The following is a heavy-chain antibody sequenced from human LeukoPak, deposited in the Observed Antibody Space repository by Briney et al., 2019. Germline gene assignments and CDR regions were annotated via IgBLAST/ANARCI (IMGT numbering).Heavy chain of an antibody. Sequence: SETLSLTCSVSGASFSTNYWSWIRQPPGRGLEWIGYVFDSGSTNYNPSLKSRVTISVDTSTKQFSLRLSSVTAADTAVYYCARLYQQSKWKYYYYYMDVWGKGATVTVSS. CDR2: VFDSGST. CDR1: GASFSTNY. CDR3: ARLYQQSKWKYYYYYMDV. V-gene: IGHV4-59*01. J-gene: IGHJ6*03. D-gene: IGHD1-1*01.